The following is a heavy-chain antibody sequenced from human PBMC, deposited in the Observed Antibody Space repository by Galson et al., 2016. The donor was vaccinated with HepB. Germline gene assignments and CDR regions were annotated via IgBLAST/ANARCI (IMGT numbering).Heavy chain of an antibody. CDR1: GFTFSDYY. V-gene: IGHV3-11*06. D-gene: IGHD3-22*01. Sequence: SLRLSCAASGFTFSDYYMSWVRQAPGKGLEWVSDISGSSAYTNYADSVKGRVTISRDHSKNTLYLQMNGLRADDTAVYYCAKDAGYYDTSGYFKDHWGQGTLVTVSS. J-gene: IGHJ4*02. CDR3: AKDAGYYDTSGYFKDH. CDR2: ISGSSAYT.